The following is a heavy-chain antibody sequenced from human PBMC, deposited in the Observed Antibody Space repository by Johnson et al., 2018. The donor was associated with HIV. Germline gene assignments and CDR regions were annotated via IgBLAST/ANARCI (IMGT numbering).Heavy chain of an antibody. J-gene: IGHJ3*02. CDR1: GFTFISYA. Sequence: QVQLVESGGGLLQPGGSMRLSCAASGFTFISYAMHWVRQAPGKGLEWVAVISYDGSNKYYADSVKGRFTISRDNSKNTLYVQMNSLRDEDTAVYYCAKASDAFDIWGQGTMVTVSS. CDR3: AKASDAFDI. CDR2: ISYDGSNK. V-gene: IGHV3-30-3*01.